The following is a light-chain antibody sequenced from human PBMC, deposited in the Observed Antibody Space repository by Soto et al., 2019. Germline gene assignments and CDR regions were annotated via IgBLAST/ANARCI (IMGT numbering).Light chain of an antibody. CDR1: SSNIGGNS. Sequence: SVLTQPPSVSAAPGQRVTMSCSGSSSNIGGNSVSWYQQLPGTAPKLLIYDDDKRPSGIPDRFSDSKSGTSATLGITGFQTGDETDHYCGSWDSSLSAYVFGTGTKVTVL. J-gene: IGLJ1*01. CDR3: GSWDSSLSAYV. CDR2: DDD. V-gene: IGLV1-51*01.